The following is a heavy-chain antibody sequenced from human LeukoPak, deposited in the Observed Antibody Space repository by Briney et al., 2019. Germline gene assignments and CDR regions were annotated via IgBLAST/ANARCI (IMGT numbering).Heavy chain of an antibody. CDR3: ATDRGYYYGSGSYYNGPTNYYYYGMDV. J-gene: IGHJ6*04. CDR1: GFTFSDAW. Sequence: GGSLRLSCAASGFTFSDAWMSWVRQAPGKGLEWVGRIKSKTDGGTTDYAAPVKGRFTISRDDSKNTVYLQMNSLRTEDSAVFYCATDRGYYYGSGSYYNGPTNYYYYGMDVWGKGTTVTVSP. D-gene: IGHD3-10*01. V-gene: IGHV3-15*01. CDR2: IKSKTDGGTT.